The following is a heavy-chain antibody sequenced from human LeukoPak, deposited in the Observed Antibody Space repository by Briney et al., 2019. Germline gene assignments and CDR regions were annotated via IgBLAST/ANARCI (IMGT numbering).Heavy chain of an antibody. CDR3: AKKYSTGLDP. J-gene: IGHJ5*02. CDR1: GFTFSSYA. V-gene: IGHV3-23*01. Sequence: LPGGSLRLSCAASGFTFSSYAMSWVRQAPGKGLEWVSDINGSGGTTYYADSVKGRFTISRDNSKNTLYLQMNSLRAEDTAVYYCAKKYSTGLDPWGQGTLVTVSS. CDR2: INGSGGTT. D-gene: IGHD1-26*01.